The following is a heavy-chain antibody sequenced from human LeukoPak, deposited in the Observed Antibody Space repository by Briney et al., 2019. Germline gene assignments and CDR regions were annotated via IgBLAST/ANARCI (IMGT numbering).Heavy chain of an antibody. Sequence: GGSLRLSCAASGFTFSTYCMHWVRQPPGKGLEWVSAISGSGGSTYYADSVKGRFTISRDNSKNTLYLQMNSLRAEDTAVYYCAKERGWQGNAFDIWGQGIMVTVSS. D-gene: IGHD3-10*01. J-gene: IGHJ3*02. CDR1: GFTFSTYC. CDR3: AKERGWQGNAFDI. CDR2: ISGSGGST. V-gene: IGHV3-23*01.